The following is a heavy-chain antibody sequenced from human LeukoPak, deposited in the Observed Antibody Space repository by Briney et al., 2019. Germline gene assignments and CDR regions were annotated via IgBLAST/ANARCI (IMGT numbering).Heavy chain of an antibody. V-gene: IGHV3-33*03. D-gene: IGHD6-19*01. CDR1: GFTFSTYG. J-gene: IGHJ4*02. CDR2: IWFDGSNE. CDR3: AKDISIAVAGTPDY. Sequence: GGSLRLSCATSGFTFSTYGMHWVRQAPGKGLEWVAFIWFDGSNEDYADSVKGRFTISRDNSKNTLFLQMNSLRAEDTAVYYCAKDISIAVAGTPDYWGQGTLVTVSS.